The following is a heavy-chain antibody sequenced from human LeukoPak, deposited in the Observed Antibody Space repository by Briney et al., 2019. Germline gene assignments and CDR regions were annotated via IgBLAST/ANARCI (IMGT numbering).Heavy chain of an antibody. Sequence: GGSLRLSCAASGFTFSSYAMSWVRQAPGKGLEWVSAISGSGGSTYYADSVKGRFTISRDNSKNTPYLQMNSLRAEDTAVYYCAKSGPIQWGYDYVGWFDPWGQGTLVTVSS. D-gene: IGHD5-12*01. CDR1: GFTFSSYA. CDR2: ISGSGGST. J-gene: IGHJ5*02. CDR3: AKSGPIQWGYDYVGWFDP. V-gene: IGHV3-23*01.